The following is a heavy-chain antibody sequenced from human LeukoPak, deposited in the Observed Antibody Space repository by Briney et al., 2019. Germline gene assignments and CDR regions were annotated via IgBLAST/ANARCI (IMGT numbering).Heavy chain of an antibody. V-gene: IGHV4-34*01. Sequence: SETLSLTCTVSGGSISSYYWSWIRQAPGKGLEWIGEINHSGSTNYHPSLKSRVTISLDTSKNQFSLKLSSVTAADTAVYYCAGLAVAGSYWYFDLWGRGTPVSVSS. CDR3: AGLAVAGSYWYFDL. CDR2: INHSGST. CDR1: GGSISSYY. D-gene: IGHD6-19*01. J-gene: IGHJ2*01.